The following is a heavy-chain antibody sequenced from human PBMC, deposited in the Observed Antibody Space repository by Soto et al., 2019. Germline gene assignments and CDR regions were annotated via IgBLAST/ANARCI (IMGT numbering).Heavy chain of an antibody. CDR1: GFTFSSYW. V-gene: IGHV3-7*01. CDR3: ARDIVVVVAATLSSCFDY. D-gene: IGHD2-15*01. Sequence: EVQLVESGGGLVQPGGSPRLSCAASGFTFSSYWMSWVRQAPGKGLEWVANIKQDGSEKYYVDSVKGRFTISRDNAKNSLHQQMNSLRAEDTAVYYWARDIVVVVAATLSSCFDYWGQGTLVTVSS. CDR2: IKQDGSEK. J-gene: IGHJ4*02.